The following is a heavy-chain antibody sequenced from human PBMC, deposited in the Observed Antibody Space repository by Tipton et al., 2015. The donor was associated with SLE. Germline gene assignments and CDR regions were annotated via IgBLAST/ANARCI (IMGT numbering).Heavy chain of an antibody. V-gene: IGHV4-61*02. CDR2: IYTSGST. D-gene: IGHD4-17*01. CDR3: ARDPSYGDYEGPYYFDY. Sequence: TLSLTCTVSGGSISSSSYYWGWIRQPAGKGLEWIGRIYTSGSTNYNPSPKSRVTMSVDTSKNQFSLKLSSVTAADTAVYYCARDPSYGDYEGPYYFDYWGQGTLVTVSS. J-gene: IGHJ4*02. CDR1: GGSISSSSYY.